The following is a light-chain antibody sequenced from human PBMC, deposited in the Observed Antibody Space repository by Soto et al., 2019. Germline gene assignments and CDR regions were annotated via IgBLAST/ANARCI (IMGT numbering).Light chain of an antibody. CDR2: GAS. CDR1: QSFSNNY. CDR3: QQYGSSGT. J-gene: IGKJ1*01. V-gene: IGKV3-20*01. Sequence: EIVLTQSPGTLSLSPGERATLSCRASQSFSNNYLAWYHQKPAQAPRLLISGASNRAIAIPDSVSGSGSGTALTLTISRLEPEDFAVYYCQQYGSSGTFGQGTKVDIK.